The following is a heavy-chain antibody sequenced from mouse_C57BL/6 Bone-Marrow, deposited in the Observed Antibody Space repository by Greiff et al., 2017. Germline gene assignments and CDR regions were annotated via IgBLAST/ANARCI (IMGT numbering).Heavy chain of an antibody. CDR2: IYPGSGST. D-gene: IGHD2-2*01. Sequence: QVQLQQPGAELVKPGASVKMSCKASGYTFTSYWITWVKQRPGQGLEWIGDIYPGSGSTNYNEKFKSKATLTVDTSSSTAYMQLSSLTSEDSAVYYCARDCYVYDWFAYWGQGTLVTVSA. CDR3: ARDCYVYDWFAY. V-gene: IGHV1-55*01. CDR1: GYTFTSYW. J-gene: IGHJ3*01.